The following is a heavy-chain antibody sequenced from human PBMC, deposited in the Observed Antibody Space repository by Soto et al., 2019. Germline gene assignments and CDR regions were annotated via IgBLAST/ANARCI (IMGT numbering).Heavy chain of an antibody. CDR2: ISYDGNNK. CDR1: GFTFSSYG. Sequence: GGSLRLSCAASGFTFSSYGMHWVRQAPGKGLEWVAVISYDGNNKYYVDSVRGRFTISRDNSKNTLYLQMSSLRSEDTAVYYCARDLERRTATVYDYWGQGTLVTVSS. J-gene: IGHJ4*02. CDR3: ARDLERRTATVYDY. V-gene: IGHV3-30*03. D-gene: IGHD4-17*01.